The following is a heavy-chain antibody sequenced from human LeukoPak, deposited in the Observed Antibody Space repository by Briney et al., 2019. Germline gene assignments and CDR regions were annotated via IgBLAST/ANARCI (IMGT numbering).Heavy chain of an antibody. J-gene: IGHJ4*02. CDR2: MNPNSGNT. V-gene: IGHV1-8*01. CDR3: ARDQGYYGSGLY. Sequence: ASVKVSCKASGYTFTSYDINWVRQATGQGLEWMGWMNPNSGNTGYAQKLQGRVTMTTDTSTSTAYMELRSLRSDDTAVYYCARDQGYYGSGLYWGQGTLVTVSS. CDR1: GYTFTSYD. D-gene: IGHD3-10*01.